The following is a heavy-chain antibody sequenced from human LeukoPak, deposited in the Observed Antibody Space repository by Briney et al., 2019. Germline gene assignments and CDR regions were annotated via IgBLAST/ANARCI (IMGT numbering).Heavy chain of an antibody. D-gene: IGHD6-19*01. CDR1: GGFFSGYY. Sequence: SETLSLTCAVYGGFFSGYYWSWIRQPPGKGLEWIGEINHSGSTNYNPSLKSRVTISVGTSKNQFSLKLSSVTAADTAVYYCARGSNGWYVFDYWGQGTLVTVSS. CDR3: ARGSNGWYVFDY. V-gene: IGHV4-34*01. CDR2: INHSGST. J-gene: IGHJ4*02.